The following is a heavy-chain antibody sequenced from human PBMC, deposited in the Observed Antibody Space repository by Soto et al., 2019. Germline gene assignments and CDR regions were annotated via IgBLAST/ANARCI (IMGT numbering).Heavy chain of an antibody. D-gene: IGHD3-22*01. CDR2: INHSGST. V-gene: IGHV4-34*01. CDR1: GGSFSGYD. CDR3: MLGSGWKDFDY. Sequence: SETLSLTCAVYGGSFSGYDWTWIRQPPGTGLEWIGEINHSGSTNYNPSLKSRVTISVDTSKNQFSLKLSSVTAADTAVYYCMLGSGWKDFDYWGQGTLVTVS. J-gene: IGHJ4*02.